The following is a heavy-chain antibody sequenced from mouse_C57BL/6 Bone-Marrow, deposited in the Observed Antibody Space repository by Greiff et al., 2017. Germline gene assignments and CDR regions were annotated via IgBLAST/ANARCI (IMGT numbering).Heavy chain of an antibody. CDR2: LYPRDGGT. J-gene: IGHJ2*01. D-gene: IGHD1-1*01. Sequence: QVQLKQSGPELVQPGASVKLSCTASGYTFTRYDLNWVKQRPCPGLSWIGWLYPRDGGTTYNEKFQGKATLTVDTSSSTAYMELHSLTSEDSAVYFCARGPVTTVVATDYWGQGTTLTVSS. CDR1: GYTFTRYD. V-gene: IGHV1-85*01. CDR3: ARGPVTTVVATDY.